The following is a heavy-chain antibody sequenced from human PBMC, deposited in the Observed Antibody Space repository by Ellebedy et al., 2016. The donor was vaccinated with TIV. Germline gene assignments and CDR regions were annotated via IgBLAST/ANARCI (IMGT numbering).Heavy chain of an antibody. CDR1: GFTFSSDA. Sequence: GGSLRLSCAASGFTFSSDAMHWVRQAPGKGPEWVAVIWYDESNKYYADSVKGRFTISRDNSKNTLYLQMNSLRAEDTAVYYCARGGFDILTGYYNRPFDYWGQGTLVTVSS. CDR2: IWYDESNK. D-gene: IGHD3-9*01. J-gene: IGHJ4*02. CDR3: ARGGFDILTGYYNRPFDY. V-gene: IGHV3-30*04.